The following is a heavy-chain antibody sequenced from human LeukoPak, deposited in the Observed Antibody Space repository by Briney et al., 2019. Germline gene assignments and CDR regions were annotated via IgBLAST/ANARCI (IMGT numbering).Heavy chain of an antibody. D-gene: IGHD6-19*01. CDR3: AKVPGYSCGSEDVDY. Sequence: PGGSQRLSCAASGFTFSSYAMSWVRQAPGKGLERVSVISGSGGSTYYADSVEGRFTISRDNSKNTLYLQMNSLRAEDTAVYYCAKVPGYSCGSEDVDYWGQGTLVTVSS. V-gene: IGHV3-23*01. J-gene: IGHJ4*02. CDR2: ISGSGGST. CDR1: GFTFSSYA.